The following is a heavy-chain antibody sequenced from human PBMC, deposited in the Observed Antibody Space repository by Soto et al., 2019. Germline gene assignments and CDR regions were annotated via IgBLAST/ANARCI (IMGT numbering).Heavy chain of an antibody. J-gene: IGHJ4*02. D-gene: IGHD1-26*01. CDR3: ARSVGGGSYCEFDY. Sequence: QVQLQESGPGLVKPSETLSLTCTVSGGSISSDYWSWIRQTPGRGLEWIGCIHNRGTTNSNPALTSRVTISVDTARNQFSRKLSSVTAADTAVYYCARSVGGGSYCEFDYWGQGTLVTVAS. CDR2: IHNRGTT. CDR1: GGSISSDY. V-gene: IGHV4-59*12.